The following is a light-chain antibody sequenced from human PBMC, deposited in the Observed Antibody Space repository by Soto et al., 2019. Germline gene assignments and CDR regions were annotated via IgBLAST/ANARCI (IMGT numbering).Light chain of an antibody. J-gene: IGLJ1*01. Sequence: QSVLTQPASVSGSPGQSIAISCTGTRSDVGADNSVSWYQQHPGKVPKLMIHEVNNRPSDISTRFSGSKSGNTASLTISGLQAEDEGDYNCSSYTTRGKYVFGTGTKLTDL. CDR2: EVN. V-gene: IGLV2-14*01. CDR1: RSDVGADNS. CDR3: SSYTTRGKYV.